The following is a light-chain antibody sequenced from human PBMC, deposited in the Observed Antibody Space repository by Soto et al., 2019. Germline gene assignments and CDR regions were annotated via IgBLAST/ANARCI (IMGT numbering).Light chain of an antibody. V-gene: IGKV1-5*03. CDR1: QSISTY. CDR2: KAS. Sequence: DIQMTQFPSTLSASIGDRVTITCRASQSISTYLAWYQQKPGKAPKLLIYKASSLETGVPSRFSGSGSGTEFTLTISSLRPDDFATYYCQHYYDCSPYTFGQGTRLEIK. CDR3: QHYYDCSPYT. J-gene: IGKJ2*01.